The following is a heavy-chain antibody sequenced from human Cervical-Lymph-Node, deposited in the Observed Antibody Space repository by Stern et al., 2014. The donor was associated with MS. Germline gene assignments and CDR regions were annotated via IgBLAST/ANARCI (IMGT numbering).Heavy chain of an antibody. V-gene: IGHV1-18*01. CDR1: CYTFTSYG. Sequence: VQLVQSGAEVKKPGASVKVSCKASCYTFTSYGISWVRQAPGQGLEWMGWISAYNDNTNDAKKLKDRGTMTTDTSTSTADMELRSLRSDDTAVYYCARGLLGSENALDIWGQGTMVTVSS. CDR2: ISAYNDNT. D-gene: IGHD2-15*01. CDR3: ARGLLGSENALDI. J-gene: IGHJ3*02.